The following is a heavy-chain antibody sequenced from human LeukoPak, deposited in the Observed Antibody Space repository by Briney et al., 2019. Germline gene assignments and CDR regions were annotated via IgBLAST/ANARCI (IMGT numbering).Heavy chain of an antibody. V-gene: IGHV4-59*01. CDR3: ASSSSYCGGDCYSAAEYFQH. CDR1: GGSISSYY. CDR2: IYYSGSA. Sequence: SETLSLTCTVSGGSISSYYWSWIRQPPGKGLEWIGYIYYSGSANYNPSLKSRVTISVDTSKNQFSLKLSSVTAADTAVYYCASSSSYCGGDCYSAAEYFQHWGQGTLVTVSS. D-gene: IGHD2-21*02. J-gene: IGHJ1*01.